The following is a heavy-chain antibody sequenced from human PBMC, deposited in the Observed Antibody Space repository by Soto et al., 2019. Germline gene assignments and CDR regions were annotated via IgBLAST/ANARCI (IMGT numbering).Heavy chain of an antibody. CDR1: GFTFSSYA. CDR2: MSGSGGST. J-gene: IGHJ4*02. Sequence: SGGSLRLSGAAAGFTFSSYAISWVGQAPGKGLEWVSAMSGSGGSTYYSDSMKGRFTISRDNSKTTLYLHLNSLRAEDTAVYYRAKDPAYSYDSSGYFDYWGQGTMVTVSS. V-gene: IGHV3-23*01. D-gene: IGHD3-22*01. CDR3: AKDPAYSYDSSGYFDY.